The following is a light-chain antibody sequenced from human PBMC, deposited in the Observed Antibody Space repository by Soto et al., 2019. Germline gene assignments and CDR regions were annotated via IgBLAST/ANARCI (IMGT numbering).Light chain of an antibody. CDR2: AAS. J-gene: IGKJ4*01. Sequence: DIQMTQSPSSLSASVGDRVTITCRESQSISSYLNWYQQKPGKAPKLLIYAASSLQSGVPSRFSGSGSGTDFTLTISSLQPEDFATYYCQQSYSTLSLTFGGGTKVDIK. CDR3: QQSYSTLSLT. CDR1: QSISSY. V-gene: IGKV1-39*01.